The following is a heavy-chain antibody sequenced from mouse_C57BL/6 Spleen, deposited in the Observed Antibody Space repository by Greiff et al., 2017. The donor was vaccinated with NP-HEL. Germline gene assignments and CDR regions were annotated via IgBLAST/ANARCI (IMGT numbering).Heavy chain of an antibody. D-gene: IGHD1-1*01. J-gene: IGHJ1*03. CDR1: GYTFTDYY. V-gene: IGHV1-19*01. Sequence: EVQLQQSGPVLVKPGASVKMSCKASGYTFTDYYMNWVKQSHGKSLEWIGVINPYNGGTSYNQKFKGKATLTVDKSSSTAYMELNSLTSEDSAVYYCARYYYGSSHERYFDVWGTGTTVTVSS. CDR2: INPYNGGT. CDR3: ARYYYGSSHERYFDV.